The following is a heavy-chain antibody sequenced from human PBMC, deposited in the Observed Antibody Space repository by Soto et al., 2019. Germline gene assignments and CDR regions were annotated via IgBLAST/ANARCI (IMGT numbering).Heavy chain of an antibody. J-gene: IGHJ6*02. CDR2: VYSDGTS. V-gene: IGHV3-53*02. CDR1: GFTVSSNH. CDR3: ARGSFRREFYYGLDV. Sequence: EMQLVETGGGLIQAGGSLRLSCAATGFTVSSNHMSWIRQAPGKGLEWVSLVYSDGTSNYADSVKGRFTIPKDSSKNSLYLQMDSLRAEDTAVYYCARGSFRREFYYGLDVWGQGTTVIVS. D-gene: IGHD3-10*01.